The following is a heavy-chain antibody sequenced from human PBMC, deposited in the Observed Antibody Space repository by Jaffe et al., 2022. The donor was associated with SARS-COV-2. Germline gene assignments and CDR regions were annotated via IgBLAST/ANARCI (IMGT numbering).Heavy chain of an antibody. Sequence: QVQLVESGGGVVQPGRSLRLSCAASGFTFSSYGMHWVRQAPGKGLEWVAVISYDGSNKYYADSVKGRFTISRDNSKNTLYLQMNSLRAEDTAVYYCAKDMGTYYYDSSGPYDGGFDYWGQGTLVTVSS. CDR1: GFTFSSYG. V-gene: IGHV3-30*18. D-gene: IGHD3-22*01. J-gene: IGHJ4*02. CDR3: AKDMGTYYYDSSGPYDGGFDY. CDR2: ISYDGSNK.